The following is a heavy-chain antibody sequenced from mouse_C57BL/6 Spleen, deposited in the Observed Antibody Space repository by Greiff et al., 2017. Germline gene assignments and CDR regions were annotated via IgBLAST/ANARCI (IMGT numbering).Heavy chain of an antibody. J-gene: IGHJ3*01. V-gene: IGHV3-1*01. CDR2: IHYSGST. Sequence: EVKLQESGPGMVKPSQSLSLTCTVTGYSITSGYVWHWIRHFPGNKLEWMGSIHYSGSTNYNPSLKSRISITHDTSKNHFFLKLNSVTTEDTATYYCARGDYGAAWLAYWGQGTLVTVSA. CDR1: GYSITSGYV. D-gene: IGHD3-3*01. CDR3: ARGDYGAAWLAY.